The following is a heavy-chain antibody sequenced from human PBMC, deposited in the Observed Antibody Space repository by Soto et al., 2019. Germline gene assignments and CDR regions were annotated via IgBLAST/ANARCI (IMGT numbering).Heavy chain of an antibody. CDR1: GDSISSYS. D-gene: IGHD2-21*02. Sequence: SETLSLTCTVSGDSISSYSWSWIRQPPGKGLEWIGNIHYNGNTKYSPSLKSRVTVSVDTSKNQFSLKLSSVTAADTAVYYCARHPSDFWFDPWGQGTLVTVSA. V-gene: IGHV4-59*08. CDR3: ARHPSDFWFDP. CDR2: IHYNGNT. J-gene: IGHJ5*02.